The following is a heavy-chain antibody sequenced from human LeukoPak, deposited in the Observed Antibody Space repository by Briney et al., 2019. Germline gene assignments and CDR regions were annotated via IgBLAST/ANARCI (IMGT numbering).Heavy chain of an antibody. J-gene: IGHJ4*02. Sequence: SETLSLTCGVSGYSISSGYYWGWTRQPPGKGLEWIGSIYHSGSTYYNPSLKSRVTISVDTSKNQFSLKMNSVTAADTAVYYCAREDYDSSGYYRPYWGQGTLVTVAS. CDR3: AREDYDSSGYYRPY. CDR2: IYHSGST. D-gene: IGHD3-22*01. V-gene: IGHV4-38-2*02. CDR1: GYSISSGYY.